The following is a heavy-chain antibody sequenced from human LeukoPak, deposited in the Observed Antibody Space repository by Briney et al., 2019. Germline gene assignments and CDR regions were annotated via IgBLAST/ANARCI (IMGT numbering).Heavy chain of an antibody. CDR2: IYYSGST. D-gene: IGHD2-15*01. CDR3: ARGYCSGGSCPGDP. V-gene: IGHV4-59*01. CDR1: GGSISSYY. J-gene: IGHJ5*02. Sequence: SETLSLTCTVSGGSISSYYWSWIRQPPGKGLEWIGYIYYSGSTNYNPSLKSRVTISVDTSKNQFSLKLSSVTAADTAVYYCARGYCSGGSCPGDPWGQGTLVTVSS.